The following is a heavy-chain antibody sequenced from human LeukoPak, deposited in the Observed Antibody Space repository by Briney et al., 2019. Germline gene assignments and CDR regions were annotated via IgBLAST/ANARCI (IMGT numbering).Heavy chain of an antibody. Sequence: GESLKISCKGSGYIFTNYWIAWVRRMPGKGLEWMGIIYPGDSDTRYSPSFQGQVTISADKSISTAYLQWSSLKASDTAMYYCARRSGNFQADYNFDYWGQGTLVTVSS. CDR1: GYIFTNYW. J-gene: IGHJ4*02. V-gene: IGHV5-51*01. CDR3: ARRSGNFQADYNFDY. CDR2: IYPGDSDT. D-gene: IGHD1-26*01.